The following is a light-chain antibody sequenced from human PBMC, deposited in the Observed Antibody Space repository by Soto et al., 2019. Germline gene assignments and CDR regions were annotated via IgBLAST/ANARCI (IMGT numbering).Light chain of an antibody. J-gene: IGLJ1*01. CDR3: SSYTSSTYV. Sequence: QSALTQPASVSGSPGQSITISCTGTSSDVGGYNYVSWYQQHPGNAPKLMIYEVSNRPSGVSNRFSGSESGNTASLTISGLQAEDVADYYCSSYTSSTYVFGTGTKLTVL. CDR2: EVS. CDR1: SSDVGGYNY. V-gene: IGLV2-14*01.